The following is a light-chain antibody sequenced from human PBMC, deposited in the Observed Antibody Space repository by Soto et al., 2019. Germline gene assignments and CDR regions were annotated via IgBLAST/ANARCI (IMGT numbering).Light chain of an antibody. V-gene: IGLV2-8*02. J-gene: IGLJ1*01. CDR2: EVS. CDR3: SAYAGSNNFV. Sequence: LNRPVYATRSHRQAVTIFCTGTGSDVGDNYFSWYQQHLGKAPKLIIYEVSQRPSGVPDRFSGSKSGNTASLTVSGLQTEDEADYYCSAYAGSNNFVFGSGTKVTV. CDR1: GSDVGDNY.